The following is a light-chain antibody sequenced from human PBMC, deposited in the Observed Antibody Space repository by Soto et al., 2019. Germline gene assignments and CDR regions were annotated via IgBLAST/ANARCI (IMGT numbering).Light chain of an antibody. CDR3: QQYGSSPPYT. CDR1: QSVSSSY. CDR2: GAS. Sequence: EIVLTQSPGTLSLSPGERATLSCRASQSVSSSYLAWYQQKPGQAPRLLIYGASSRATGIPDRFSGSGSGTDSTLTISRLEPEDFAVYYCQQYGSSPPYTFGQGTKREIK. V-gene: IGKV3-20*01. J-gene: IGKJ2*01.